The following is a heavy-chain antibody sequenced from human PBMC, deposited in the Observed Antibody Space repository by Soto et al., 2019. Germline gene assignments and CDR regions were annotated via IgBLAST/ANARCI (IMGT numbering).Heavy chain of an antibody. J-gene: IGHJ4*02. Sequence: LIISRAASWFTCSRYSRTWVRQAPGKGLEWVSSISSSSGHIYYADSLKGRFTISRDNAKNSLYLQMNSLRAEDTAVYYCTRHWLATREFDYWGPGTLVTVSS. V-gene: IGHV3-21*01. D-gene: IGHD1-26*01. CDR3: TRHWLATREFDY. CDR2: ISSSSGHI. CDR1: WFTCSRYS.